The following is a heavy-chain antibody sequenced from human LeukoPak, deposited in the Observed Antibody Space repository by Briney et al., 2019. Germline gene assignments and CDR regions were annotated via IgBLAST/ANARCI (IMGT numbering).Heavy chain of an antibody. CDR2: IKQDGSEK. CDR1: GFTFSSYW. D-gene: IGHD6-13*01. CDR3: ARDDRGSSWYNYYYYYGMDV. Sequence: GGSLRLSCAASGFTFSSYWMSWVRQAPGKGLEWVANIKQDGSEKYYVDSVKGRFTISRDNAKNSLYPQMNSLRAEDTAVYYCARDDRGSSWYNYYYYYGMDVWGQGTTVTVSS. V-gene: IGHV3-7*01. J-gene: IGHJ6*02.